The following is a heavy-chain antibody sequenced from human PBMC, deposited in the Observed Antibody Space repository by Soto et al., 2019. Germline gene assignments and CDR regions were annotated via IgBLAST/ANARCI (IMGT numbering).Heavy chain of an antibody. J-gene: IGHJ4*02. CDR3: ARAGPTIFGVVMPLDY. CDR2: IYYSGST. CDR1: GGSISSGDYY. D-gene: IGHD3-3*01. Sequence: PSETLSLTCTVSGGSISSGDYYWSWIRQPPGKGLEWIGYIYYSGSTYYNPSLKSRVTISVDTSKNQFSLKLSSVTAADTAVYYCARAGPTIFGVVMPLDYWGQGTLVTVSS. V-gene: IGHV4-30-4*01.